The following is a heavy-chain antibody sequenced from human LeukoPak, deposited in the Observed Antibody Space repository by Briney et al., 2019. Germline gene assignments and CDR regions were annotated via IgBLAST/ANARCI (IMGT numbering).Heavy chain of an antibody. V-gene: IGHV5-51*01. CDR2: IYPGDSDT. J-gene: IGHJ3*02. Sequence: GGSLRLSCAASGFTFSSYWMSWVRQAPGKGLEWMGIIYPGDSDTRYSPSFQGQVTISADKSISTAYLQWSSLKASDTAMYYCARRGGSDYYDSSGEEHDAFDIWGQGTMVTVSS. CDR3: ARRGGSDYYDSSGEEHDAFDI. CDR1: GFTFSSYW. D-gene: IGHD3-22*01.